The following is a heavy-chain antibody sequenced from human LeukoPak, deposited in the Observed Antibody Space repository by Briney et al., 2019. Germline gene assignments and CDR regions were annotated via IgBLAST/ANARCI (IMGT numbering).Heavy chain of an antibody. J-gene: IGHJ5*02. CDR3: ARGDYYDSSGLFWFDP. CDR1: GFTFSSYS. CDR2: ISSSSSYI. D-gene: IGHD3-22*01. V-gene: IGHV3-21*01. Sequence: GGSLRLSCAASGFTFSSYSMNWVRQAPGKGLEWVSSISSSSSYIYYADSVKGRFTISRDNAKNSLYLQMNSLRAEDTAVYYCARGDYYDSSGLFWFDPWGQGTLVTVSS.